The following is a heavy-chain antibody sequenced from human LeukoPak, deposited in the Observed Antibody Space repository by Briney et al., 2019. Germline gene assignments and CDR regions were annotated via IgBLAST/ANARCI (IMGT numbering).Heavy chain of an antibody. CDR3: AKAGFGENWFDP. V-gene: IGHV3-9*01. D-gene: IGHD2-21*01. CDR2: ISWNSGSI. CDR1: GFTFSSYT. Sequence: GGSLRLSCAASGFTFSSYTMNWVRQTPGKGLEWVSGISWNSGSIGYADSVKGRFTISRDNAKNSLYLQMNSLRAEDTALYYCAKAGFGENWFDPWGQGTLVTVSS. J-gene: IGHJ5*02.